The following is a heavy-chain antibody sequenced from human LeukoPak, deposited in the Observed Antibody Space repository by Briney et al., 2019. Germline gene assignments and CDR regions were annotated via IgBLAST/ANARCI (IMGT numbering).Heavy chain of an antibody. CDR2: ISSSGSTI. CDR3: ARVPQWLVFYFDY. D-gene: IGHD6-19*01. Sequence: PGGSLRLSCAASGFTFSDYYMSWIRQAPGKGLEWVSYISSSGSTIYYADSVKGRFTISRDNAKNSLYLQMNSLRAEDTAVYYCARVPQWLVFYFDYWGQGTLVTVSS. J-gene: IGHJ4*02. CDR1: GFTFSDYY. V-gene: IGHV3-11*04.